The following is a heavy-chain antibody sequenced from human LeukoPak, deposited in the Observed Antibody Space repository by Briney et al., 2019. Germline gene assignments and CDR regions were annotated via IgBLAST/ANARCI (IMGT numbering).Heavy chain of an antibody. J-gene: IGHJ5*02. D-gene: IGHD6-19*01. CDR2: IKQDGSEK. Sequence: PGGSLRLSCAASGFTFSSYWMSWVRQAPGKGLEWVANIKQDGSEKYYVDSVKGRFTISRDNAKNSLYLQMNSLRAEDTAVYYCAREIFLGKYIAVAGTCRFDPWGQGTLVTVSS. CDR3: AREIFLGKYIAVAGTCRFDP. CDR1: GFTFSSYW. V-gene: IGHV3-7*03.